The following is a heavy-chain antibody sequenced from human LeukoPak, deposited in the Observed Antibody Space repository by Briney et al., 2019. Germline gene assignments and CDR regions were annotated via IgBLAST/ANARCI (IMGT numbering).Heavy chain of an antibody. CDR3: ARDIVKIAAAGPSPFDY. J-gene: IGHJ4*02. CDR1: GYTFTSYG. CDR2: ISAYNGNT. V-gene: IGHV1-18*01. D-gene: IGHD6-13*01. Sequence: EASVKVSCKASGYTFTSYGISWVRQAPGQGLEWMGWISAYNGNTNYAQKLQGRVTMTTDTSTGTAYMELRSLRSDDTAVYYCARDIVKIAAAGPSPFDYWGQGTLVTVSS.